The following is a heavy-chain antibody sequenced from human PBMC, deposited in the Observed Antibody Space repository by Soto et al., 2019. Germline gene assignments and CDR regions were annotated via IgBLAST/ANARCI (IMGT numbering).Heavy chain of an antibody. CDR1: GGSISSYY. V-gene: IGHV4-59*01. CDR2: IYYSGST. CDR3: ARASCRRGGGSCYSSPYFDY. Sequence: QVQLQESGPGLVKPSETLSLTCTVSGGSISSYYWGWIRQPPGKGLEWIGYIYYSGSTNYSPSLKSRVTISVDTSKNQFSLNLSPVTAADTAVYYCARASCRRGGGSCYSSPYFDYWGQGTLVTVSS. D-gene: IGHD2-15*01. J-gene: IGHJ4*02.